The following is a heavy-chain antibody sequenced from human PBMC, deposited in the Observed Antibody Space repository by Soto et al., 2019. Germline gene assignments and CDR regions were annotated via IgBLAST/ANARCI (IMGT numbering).Heavy chain of an antibody. D-gene: IGHD4-17*01. CDR3: TLSYGDSYYYYNGMDV. J-gene: IGHJ6*02. CDR1: GYTFTSYD. CDR2: MNPNSGNT. Sequence: ASVKVSCKASGYTFTSYDINWVRQATGQGLEWMGWMNPNSGNTGYAQKFQGRVTMTRNTSISTAYMELSSLKASDTAMYYCTLSYGDSYYYYNGMDVWGQGTTVTVSS. V-gene: IGHV1-8*01.